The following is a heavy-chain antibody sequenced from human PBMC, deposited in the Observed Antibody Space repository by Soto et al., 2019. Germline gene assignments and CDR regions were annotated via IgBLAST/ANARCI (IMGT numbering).Heavy chain of an antibody. D-gene: IGHD6-13*01. CDR3: ARVSATGRPFDY. Sequence: GASVKVSCKASGYTFTSYGISWVRQAPGQGLEWMGWISAYNGNTIYAQKFQGRVTMTTDTSTSTAYMELRSLRSDDTAIYYCARVSATGRPFDYWGQGTLVTVSS. CDR2: ISAYNGNT. CDR1: GYTFTSYG. V-gene: IGHV1-18*01. J-gene: IGHJ4*02.